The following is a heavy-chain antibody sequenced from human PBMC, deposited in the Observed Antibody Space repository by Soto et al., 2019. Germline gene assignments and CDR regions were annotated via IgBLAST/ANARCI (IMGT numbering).Heavy chain of an antibody. V-gene: IGHV4-38-2*02. CDR1: GFSISSGYF. Sequence: SETLSLICAVSGFSISSGYFWGWIRQPSGKGPEWLGSIYHSGTTYYNPSVKGRVTISVDTPKNQFSQKMSSVTAADTAVYYCARDSSGYYWFDPWGQGTLVTVSS. J-gene: IGHJ5*02. CDR2: IYHSGTT. CDR3: ARDSSGYYWFDP. D-gene: IGHD3-22*01.